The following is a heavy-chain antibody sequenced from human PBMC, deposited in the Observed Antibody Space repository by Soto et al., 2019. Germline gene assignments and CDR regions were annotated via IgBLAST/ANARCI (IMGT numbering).Heavy chain of an antibody. V-gene: IGHV3-30*18. CDR3: AKAEDYYGSGSPLGYFDY. CDR1: GFTFSSYG. D-gene: IGHD3-10*01. CDR2: ISYDGSNK. J-gene: IGHJ4*02. Sequence: GGSLRLFCAASGFTFSSYGMHWVRQAPGKGLEWVAVISYDGSNKYYADSVKGRFTISRDNSKNTLYLQMNSLRAEDTAVYYCAKAEDYYGSGSPLGYFDYWGQGTLVTVSS.